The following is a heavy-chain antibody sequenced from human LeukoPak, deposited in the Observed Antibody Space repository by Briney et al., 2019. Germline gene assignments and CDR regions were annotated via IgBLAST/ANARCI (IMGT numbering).Heavy chain of an antibody. CDR2: INHSGST. D-gene: IGHD6-13*01. Sequence: SETLSLTCAVYGGSFSGYYWSWIRQPPGKGLEWIGEINHSGSTYYNPSLKSRVTISVDTSKNQFSLKLSSVTAADTAVYYCARRGSSWTFDYWGQGTLVTVSS. J-gene: IGHJ4*02. CDR3: ARRGSSWTFDY. V-gene: IGHV4-34*01. CDR1: GGSFSGYY.